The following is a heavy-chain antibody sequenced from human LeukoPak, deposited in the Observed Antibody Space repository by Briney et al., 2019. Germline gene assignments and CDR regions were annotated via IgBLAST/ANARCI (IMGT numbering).Heavy chain of an antibody. CDR1: GGTFSSYA. V-gene: IGHV1-69*05. J-gene: IGHJ5*02. Sequence: SVKVSCKASGGTFSSYAISWVRQAPGQGLEWMGGIIPIFGTANYAQKFQGRVTITTDESTSTAYMELSSLRSEDTAVYYCASNPYYYGSGSYCSPKGVYNWFDPWGQGTLVTVSS. D-gene: IGHD3-10*01. CDR3: ASNPYYYGSGSYCSPKGVYNWFDP. CDR2: IIPIFGTA.